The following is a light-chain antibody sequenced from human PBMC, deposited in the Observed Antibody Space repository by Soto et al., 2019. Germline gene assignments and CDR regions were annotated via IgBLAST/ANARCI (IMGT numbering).Light chain of an antibody. CDR1: QSISSW. CDR2: KAS. J-gene: IGKJ2*01. CDR3: QQYYSHYS. Sequence: DIQMTQSPSTLSASVGARVTITCRAGQSISSWLAWYQQKPGKAPKLLIYKASNLQSGVPSRFSGSGSGTEFTLAISSLQPDDVATYYCQQYYSHYSFGQGTKLEIK. V-gene: IGKV1-5*03.